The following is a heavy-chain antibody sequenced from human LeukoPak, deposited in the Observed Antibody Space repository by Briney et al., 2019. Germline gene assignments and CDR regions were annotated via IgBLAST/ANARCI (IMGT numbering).Heavy chain of an antibody. CDR3: AKVSDFWSGFLGY. V-gene: IGHV3-30*04. CDR2: ISYDGSNK. Sequence: GRSLRLSCAASGFTFSSYAMHWVRQAPGKGLEWVAVISYDGSNKYYADSVKGRFTISRDNSKNTLYLQMNSLRAEDTAIYYCAKVSDFWSGFLGYWGQGTLVTVSS. J-gene: IGHJ4*02. D-gene: IGHD3-3*01. CDR1: GFTFSSYA.